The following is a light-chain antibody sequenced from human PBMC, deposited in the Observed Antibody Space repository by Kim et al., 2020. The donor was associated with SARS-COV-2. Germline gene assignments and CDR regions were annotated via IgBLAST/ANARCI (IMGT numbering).Light chain of an antibody. CDR3: HQFGSSPRT. CDR2: DAS. CDR1: QSVASSS. V-gene: IGKV3-20*01. J-gene: IGKJ1*01. Sequence: FPGDRPTLSCRASQSVASSSLAWYHVKPGQAPNLPMYDASSRATGIPDRVSGSGSGTDFTLTISRLEPEDFAVYYCHQFGSSPRTFGQGTKVDIK.